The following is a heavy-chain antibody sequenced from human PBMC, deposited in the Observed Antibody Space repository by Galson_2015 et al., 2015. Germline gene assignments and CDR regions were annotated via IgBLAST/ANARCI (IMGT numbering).Heavy chain of an antibody. CDR1: GFTFSSYR. J-gene: IGHJ4*02. D-gene: IGHD6-19*01. Sequence: SLRLSCAASGFTFSSYRMNWVRQAPGKGLEWVSSIVSSTTYIYYADSVKGRFTISRDNAKNSLYLQMNALRAEDTAVYYCANSGYSSGWLDYWGQGTLVTASS. CDR2: IVSSTTYI. CDR3: ANSGYSSGWLDY. V-gene: IGHV3-21*01.